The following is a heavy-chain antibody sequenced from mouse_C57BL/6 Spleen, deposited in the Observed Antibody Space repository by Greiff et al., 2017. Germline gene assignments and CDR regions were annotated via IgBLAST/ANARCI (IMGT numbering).Heavy chain of an antibody. CDR2: INPGSGGT. CDR3: ARSRLREAMGC. D-gene: IGHD2-4*01. Sequence: VQVVESGAELVRPGTSVQVSCKASGYAFTNYLIEWVKQRPGQGLEWIGVINPGSGGTNYNEKFKGKATLTADKSSSTAYMQLSSLTSEDSAVYFCARSRLREAMGCWGQGTSVTVSS. V-gene: IGHV1-54*01. J-gene: IGHJ4*01. CDR1: GYAFTNYL.